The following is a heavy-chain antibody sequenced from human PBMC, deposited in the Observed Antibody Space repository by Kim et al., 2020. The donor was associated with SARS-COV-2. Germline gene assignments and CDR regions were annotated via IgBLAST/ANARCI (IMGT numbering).Heavy chain of an antibody. CDR3: VKDPLGGLPRYAFDI. J-gene: IGHJ3*02. D-gene: IGHD3-16*01. V-gene: IGHV3-64D*09. Sequence: DSVKGRFTISRDNSKNPLYLQMSSLRAEDTAVYYCVKDPLGGLPRYAFDIWGQGTMVTVSS.